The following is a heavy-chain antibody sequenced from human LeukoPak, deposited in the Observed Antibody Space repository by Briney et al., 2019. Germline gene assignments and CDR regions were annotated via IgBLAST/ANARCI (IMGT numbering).Heavy chain of an antibody. CDR3: ARILPGFDNYYYYMDV. Sequence: PSETLSLTCTVSGGSISSSSYYWGWIRQPPGKGLEWIGSIYYSGSTYYNPSLKSRVTISVDTSKNQFSLRLSSVTAADTAVYYCARILPGFDNYYYYMDVWGKGTTVTISS. J-gene: IGHJ6*03. D-gene: IGHD3-9*01. CDR2: IYYSGST. CDR1: GGSISSSSYY. V-gene: IGHV4-39*07.